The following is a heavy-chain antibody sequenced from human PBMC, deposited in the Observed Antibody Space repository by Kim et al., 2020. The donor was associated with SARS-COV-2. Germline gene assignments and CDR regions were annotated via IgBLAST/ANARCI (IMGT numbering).Heavy chain of an antibody. J-gene: IGHJ4*02. D-gene: IGHD2-2*01. Sequence: LKRRVTISVDTSKNQFSLKLSSVTAADTAVYYCARGVLLVVPAALQGLDYWGQGTLVTVSS. CDR3: ARGVLLVVPAALQGLDY. V-gene: IGHV4-34*01.